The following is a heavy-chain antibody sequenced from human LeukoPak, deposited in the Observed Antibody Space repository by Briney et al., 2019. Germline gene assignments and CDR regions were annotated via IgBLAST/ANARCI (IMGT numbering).Heavy chain of an antibody. D-gene: IGHD1-26*01. CDR1: GGTFSSYA. CDR3: ARDKGTELPRGYDAFDI. J-gene: IGHJ3*02. CDR2: IIPIFGTA. V-gene: IGHV1-69*05. Sequence: SVKLSCKASGGTFSSYAISWVRQAPGQGLEWMGRIIPIFGTANYAQKFQGRVTITTDESTSTAYMELSSLRSEDTAVYYCARDKGTELPRGYDAFDIWGQGTMVTVSS.